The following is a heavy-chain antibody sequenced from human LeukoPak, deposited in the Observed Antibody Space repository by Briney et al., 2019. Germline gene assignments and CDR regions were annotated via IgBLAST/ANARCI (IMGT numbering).Heavy chain of an antibody. D-gene: IGHD3-22*01. J-gene: IGHJ4*02. CDR1: GYNFNSYG. V-gene: IGHV1-18*01. CDR2: ISGYNGLT. CDR3: ARANPAPYDSSGYNFRGYFDY. Sequence: ASVKVSCKASGYNFNSYGISWLRQVPGQGLEWMGWISGYNGLTRYGKNVQGRVTLTTDTSTRTAYMELRSLRSDDTAVYYCARANPAPYDSSGYNFRGYFDYWGQGTRVTVSS.